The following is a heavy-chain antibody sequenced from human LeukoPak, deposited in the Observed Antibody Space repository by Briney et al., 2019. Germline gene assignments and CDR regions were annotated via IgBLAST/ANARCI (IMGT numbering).Heavy chain of an antibody. J-gene: IGHJ4*02. CDR3: ARGGRWLQSTAY. V-gene: IGHV3-48*01. D-gene: IGHD5-24*01. CDR1: GLTFSTYS. CDR2: ISSSSNTI. Sequence: PGGSLRLSCAASGLTFSTYSMNWVRQAPGKGLEWVSYISSSSNTIYYADSVKGRFTISRDNAKNSLYLQMNSLRAEDTAVYYCARGGRWLQSTAYWGQGTPVTVSS.